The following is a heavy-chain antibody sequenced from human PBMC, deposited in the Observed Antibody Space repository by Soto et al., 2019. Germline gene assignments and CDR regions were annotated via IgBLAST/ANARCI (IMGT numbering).Heavy chain of an antibody. J-gene: IGHJ6*02. Sequence: PGGSLRLSCVASGFTFSSYSMNWVRQAPGKGLEWVSYISSSSSTIYYADSVKGRFTISRDNAKNSLYLQMNSLRDEDTAVYYCARFCSGGSCLIYYYYYGMDVWGQGTTVTVSS. D-gene: IGHD2-15*01. CDR2: ISSSSSTI. CDR1: GFTFSSYS. V-gene: IGHV3-48*02. CDR3: ARFCSGGSCLIYYYYYGMDV.